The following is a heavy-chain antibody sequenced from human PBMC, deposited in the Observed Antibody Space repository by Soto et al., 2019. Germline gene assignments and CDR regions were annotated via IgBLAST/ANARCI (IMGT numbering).Heavy chain of an antibody. Sequence: SETLSLTCNASGGSITSSGSAWGWIRQSPGKGLEWIGTIDYSGNIYYIPSLKSRITISVDTSKNQFSLKLSSVTAADTAVYYCASVYGDYLAGAYYYYYYMDVWGKGTTVTVSS. CDR1: GGSITSSGSA. J-gene: IGHJ6*03. D-gene: IGHD4-17*01. CDR3: ASVYGDYLAGAYYYYYYMDV. V-gene: IGHV4-39*01. CDR2: IDYSGNI.